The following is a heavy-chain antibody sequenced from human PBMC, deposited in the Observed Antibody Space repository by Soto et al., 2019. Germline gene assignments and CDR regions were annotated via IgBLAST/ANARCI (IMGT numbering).Heavy chain of an antibody. CDR3: ECVGFEDFWSGYYVDH. Sequence: PGGSLRLSCAASGFTFSDYYMSWVRQAPGKGLEWVSDISSGGSNIYYADSVKGRFTISRDNAKNSLYLQMNSLRAEDTAVYYCECVGFEDFWSGYYVDHWVQATLVTXS. CDR2: ISSGGSNI. CDR1: GFTFSDYY. D-gene: IGHD3-3*01. V-gene: IGHV3-11*04. J-gene: IGHJ1*01.